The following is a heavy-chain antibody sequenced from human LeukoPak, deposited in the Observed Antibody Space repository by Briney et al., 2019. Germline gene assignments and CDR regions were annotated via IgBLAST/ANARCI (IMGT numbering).Heavy chain of an antibody. CDR3: ARCSGYYYGDSDN. Sequence: PSETLSLTCTVSTDSTTSYYWSWIRQPPGKGLEWIGYIYCSERANYNPSLKSRVTLSVDTSKNQFSLKPDSVTAADTAVHYCARCSGYYYGDSDNWGQGTLVTVSS. CDR2: IYCSERA. V-gene: IGHV4-59*01. D-gene: IGHD3-22*01. J-gene: IGHJ4*02. CDR1: TDSTTSYY.